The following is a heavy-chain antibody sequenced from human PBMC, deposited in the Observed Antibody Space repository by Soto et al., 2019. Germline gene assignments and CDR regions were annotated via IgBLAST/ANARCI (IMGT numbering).Heavy chain of an antibody. CDR2: ISAYNGNT. Sequence: ASVKVSCKASGYTFTSYGISWVRQAPGQGLEWMGWISAYNGNTNYAQKLQGRVTTTTDTSTSTAYMELRSLRSDDTAVYYCARDKAAGKNYYYYYGMDVWGQGTTVTVSS. CDR1: GYTFTSYG. V-gene: IGHV1-18*04. D-gene: IGHD6-13*01. CDR3: ARDKAAGKNYYYYYGMDV. J-gene: IGHJ6*02.